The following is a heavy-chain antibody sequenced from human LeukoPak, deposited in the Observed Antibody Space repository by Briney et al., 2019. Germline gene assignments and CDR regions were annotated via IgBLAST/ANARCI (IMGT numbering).Heavy chain of an antibody. V-gene: IGHV1-2*02. Sequence: ASVKVSCKASGYTFTGYYMHWLRQAPGQGLEWMGWINPNSGGTNYAQKFQGRVTMTRDTSISTAYMELSRLRSDDTAVYYCASRRWFGELSGFDYWGQGTLVTVSS. CDR2: INPNSGGT. J-gene: IGHJ4*02. CDR1: GYTFTGYY. D-gene: IGHD3-10*01. CDR3: ASRRWFGELSGFDY.